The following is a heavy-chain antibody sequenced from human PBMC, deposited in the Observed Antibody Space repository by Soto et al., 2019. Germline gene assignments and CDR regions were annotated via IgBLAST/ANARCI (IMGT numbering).Heavy chain of an antibody. CDR2: LDNDGTNT. CDR1: GFTFSTYW. D-gene: IGHD3-16*01. CDR3: ARDGGTYFDY. Sequence: EVQLVESGGSLVQPGGSLRLSCAASGFTFSTYWMHWVRQAPGKGLVWVSRLDNDGTNTRYADSVKGRFTVSRDNGKNTVYLQMDSLRAEDTAVYYCARDGGTYFDYWGQGTLVTVSS. V-gene: IGHV3-74*01. J-gene: IGHJ4*02.